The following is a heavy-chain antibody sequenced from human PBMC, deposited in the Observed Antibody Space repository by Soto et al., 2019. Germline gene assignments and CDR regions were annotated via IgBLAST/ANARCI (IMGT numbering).Heavy chain of an antibody. CDR2: INGDGTRT. Sequence: GGSLRLSCAASGFTFSNYWMHWVRQAPGKGLVWLSRINGDGTRTNYADSVKGRFTISRDNARNTLYLQMNSLRAEDTAVYFCARRYDAVDYWGQGTLVTVSS. CDR1: GFTFSNYW. D-gene: IGHD1-1*01. V-gene: IGHV3-74*01. CDR3: ARRYDAVDY. J-gene: IGHJ4*02.